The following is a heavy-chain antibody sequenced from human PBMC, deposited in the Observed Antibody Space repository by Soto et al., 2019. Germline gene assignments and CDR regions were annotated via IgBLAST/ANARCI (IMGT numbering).Heavy chain of an antibody. Sequence: GGSLRLSCAASGFTFDDYAMHWVRQAPGKGLEWVSGINWNSGNIGYADSVQGRFTISRDNAKTSLYLQMNSLRAEDTALYYCAKDRGTGSYAANYYYYGMDVWGQGTTVTVSS. J-gene: IGHJ6*02. CDR3: AKDRGTGSYAANYYYYGMDV. CDR2: INWNSGNI. D-gene: IGHD3-10*01. V-gene: IGHV3-9*01. CDR1: GFTFDDYA.